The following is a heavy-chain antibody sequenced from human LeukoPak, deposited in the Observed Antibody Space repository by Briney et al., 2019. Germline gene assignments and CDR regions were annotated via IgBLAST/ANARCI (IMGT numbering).Heavy chain of an antibody. CDR2: INPNSGGT. V-gene: IGHV1-2*06. Sequence: ASVKVSCKTSGYTFTGYYMNWVRQAPGQGLEWMGRINPNSGGTNYAQKFQGRVTMTRDTSISTAYMELSRLRSDGTAVYYCARDSEYYYDSSGYQYYFDYWGQGTLVTVSS. CDR3: ARDSEYYYDSSGYQYYFDY. D-gene: IGHD3-22*01. J-gene: IGHJ4*02. CDR1: GYTFTGYY.